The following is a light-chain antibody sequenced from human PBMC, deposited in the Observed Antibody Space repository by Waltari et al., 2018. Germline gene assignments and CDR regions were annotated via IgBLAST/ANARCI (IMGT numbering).Light chain of an antibody. CDR3: SSYTGSSTLWV. CDR2: DVS. V-gene: IGLV2-14*03. CDR1: SSTIGPHNF. J-gene: IGLJ3*02. Sequence: QSALTHPASVSGSPGQAITIPCTGTSSTIGPHNFVSVYQQHPGKAPKLMIYDVSYRPSGVSNRFSGSKSGNTASLTSSGLQAEDEADYYCSSYTGSSTLWVFGGGTKLSVL.